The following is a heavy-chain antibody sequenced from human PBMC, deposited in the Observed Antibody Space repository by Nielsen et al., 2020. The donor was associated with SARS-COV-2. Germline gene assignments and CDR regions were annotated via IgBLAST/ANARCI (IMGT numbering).Heavy chain of an antibody. CDR3: ARSSGSAFDI. J-gene: IGHJ3*02. CDR2: ISSSGSYT. CDR1: GFTVSSNY. D-gene: IGHD6-19*01. Sequence: GESLKISCAATGFTVSSNYMSWIRQTPGKGLEWISYISSSGSYTNYADSVKGRFTISRDNGKNSLYLQMNSLRVEDTAVYYCARSSGSAFDIWGQGTMVTVSS. V-gene: IGHV3-11*06.